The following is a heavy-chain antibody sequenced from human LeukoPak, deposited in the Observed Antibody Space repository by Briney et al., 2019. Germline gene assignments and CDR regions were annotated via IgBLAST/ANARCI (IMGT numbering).Heavy chain of an antibody. CDR1: GFTFSSYS. V-gene: IGHV3-30*18. CDR3: AKDLGVAAAVDY. D-gene: IGHD6-13*01. Sequence: GRSLRLSCAASGFTFSSYSMHWVRQAPGKGLEWVAVISYDGSNKYYADSVKGRFTISRDNSKNTLYLQMNSLRAEDTAVYYCAKDLGVAAAVDYWGQGTLVTVSS. CDR2: ISYDGSNK. J-gene: IGHJ4*02.